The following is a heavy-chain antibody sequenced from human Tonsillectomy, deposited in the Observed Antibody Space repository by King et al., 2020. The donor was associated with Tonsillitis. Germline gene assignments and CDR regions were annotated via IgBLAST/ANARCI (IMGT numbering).Heavy chain of an antibody. J-gene: IGHJ6*02. V-gene: IGHV1-69*01. D-gene: IGHD2-8*01. CDR1: GGTFSSYA. CDR3: ATKGLHSNYYNGMDV. CDR2: IIPIFGTP. Sequence: QLVQSGAEVKKPGSSVKVSCKASGGTFSSYAIIWVRQAPGQGLEWMGGIIPIFGTPNYAQKFRGRVAITADESTSTAYMELSSLRSEDTAVYYCATKGLHSNYYNGMDVWGQGTTVTVSS.